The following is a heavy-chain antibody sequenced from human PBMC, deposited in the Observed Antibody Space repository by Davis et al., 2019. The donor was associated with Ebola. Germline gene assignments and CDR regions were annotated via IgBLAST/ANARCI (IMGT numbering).Heavy chain of an antibody. V-gene: IGHV1-18*01. CDR1: GGTFGSSG. CDR2: ISAYNGNT. Sequence: ASVKVSCKASGGTFGSSGFSWVRQAPGQGLEWMGWISAYNGNTNYAQKLQGRVTMTTDTSTSTAYMELRSLRSDDTAVYYCARGSPSGYGSLFYYYYYGMDVWGKGTTVTVSS. CDR3: ARGSPSGYGSLFYYYYYGMDV. J-gene: IGHJ6*04. D-gene: IGHD5-12*01.